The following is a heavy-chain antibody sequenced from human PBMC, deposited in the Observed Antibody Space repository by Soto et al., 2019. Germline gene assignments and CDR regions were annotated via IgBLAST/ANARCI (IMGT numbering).Heavy chain of an antibody. D-gene: IGHD3-16*01. CDR3: AKDRGAFWVFDL. V-gene: IGHV3-30*18. J-gene: IGHJ2*01. CDR2: LTNDGGDN. CDR1: GFTFSNYN. Sequence: QVQVVESGGGVVQPGRSLRLSCLASGFTFSNYNMHWVRQAPGKGLEWVAVLTNDGGDNYFTASGKGRFTLSRDTSKNAFYLQMNSLRPEDTSVYYCAKDRGAFWVFDLWGRGTLVTVSA.